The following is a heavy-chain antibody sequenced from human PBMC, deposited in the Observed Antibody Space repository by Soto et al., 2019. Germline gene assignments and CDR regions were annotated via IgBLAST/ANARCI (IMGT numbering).Heavy chain of an antibody. Sequence: ASVKVSCKASGYMFPTFGINWVRQAPGQGLEWIGWISPYNGRTDSAQKVQGRVTLTTDTSTNTAYMELRSLRSDDTAVYYCARVAITMVRGVSFYYYYGMDVWGQGTTVTVSS. J-gene: IGHJ6*02. CDR3: ARVAITMVRGVSFYYYYGMDV. D-gene: IGHD3-10*01. CDR1: GYMFPTFG. CDR2: ISPYNGRT. V-gene: IGHV1-18*01.